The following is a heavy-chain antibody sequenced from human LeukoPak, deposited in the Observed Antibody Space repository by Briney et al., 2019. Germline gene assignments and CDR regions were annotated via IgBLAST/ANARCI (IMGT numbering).Heavy chain of an antibody. D-gene: IGHD1-26*01. J-gene: IGHJ4*02. CDR2: ISYDGSNK. CDR3: ARDRSGSYFDY. V-gene: IGHV3-30*03. Sequence: PGGALRLSCAASGFTFSSYSMNWVRQAPGKGLEWVAVISYDGSNKYYADSVKGRFTISRDNSKNTLYLQMNSLRAEDTAVYYCARDRSGSYFDYWGQGTLVTVSS. CDR1: GFTFSSYS.